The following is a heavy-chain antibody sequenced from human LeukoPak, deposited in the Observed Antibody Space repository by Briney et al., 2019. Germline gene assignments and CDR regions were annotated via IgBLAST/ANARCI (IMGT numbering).Heavy chain of an antibody. Sequence: PGGSLRLSCAAPGFTFSSYAMHWVRQAPGKGLEWVAVISYDGSNKYYADSVKGRFTISRDNSKNTLYLQMNSLRAEDTAVYYCARDGGGYQLPLGWFDPWGQGTLVTVSS. CDR1: GFTFSSYA. J-gene: IGHJ5*02. CDR3: ARDGGGYQLPLGWFDP. V-gene: IGHV3-30-3*01. D-gene: IGHD2-2*01. CDR2: ISYDGSNK.